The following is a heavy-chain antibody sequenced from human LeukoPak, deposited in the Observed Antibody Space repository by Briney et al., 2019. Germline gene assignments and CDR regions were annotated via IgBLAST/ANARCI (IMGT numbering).Heavy chain of an antibody. J-gene: IGHJ4*02. CDR2: INPSGGST. D-gene: IGHD4-17*01. V-gene: IGHV1-46*01. Sequence: ASVKVSCKASGYTFTRYYMHWVRQAPGQGLEWMGIINPSGGSTSYAQKFQGRVTMTRDTSTSTVYMELSSLRSEDTAVYYCAREGGDGDYGRYYFDYWGQGTLVTVSS. CDR3: AREGGDGDYGRYYFDY. CDR1: GYTFTRYY.